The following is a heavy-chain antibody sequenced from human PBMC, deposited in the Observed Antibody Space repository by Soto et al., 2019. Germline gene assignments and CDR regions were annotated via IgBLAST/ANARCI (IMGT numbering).Heavy chain of an antibody. V-gene: IGHV3-72*01. CDR3: ARVRAGSVGWFDP. CDR1: GFTFSNHY. J-gene: IGHJ5*02. CDR2: ARNKANSYTT. Sequence: GGSLRLSCAASGFTFSNHYIDWVRQAPGKGLEWVGRARNKANSYTTEYAASVKGRFTISRDDSKNSAYLQMNSLKTEDTAVYYCARVRAGSVGWFDPWGQGTLVTVSS. D-gene: IGHD6-19*01.